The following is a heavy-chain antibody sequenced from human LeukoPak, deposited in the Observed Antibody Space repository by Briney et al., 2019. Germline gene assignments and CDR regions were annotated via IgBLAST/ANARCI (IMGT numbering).Heavy chain of an antibody. D-gene: IGHD3-10*01. CDR3: ATFGTHLN. CDR1: GFTFCSYS. CDR2: ISSSSSYI. V-gene: IGHV3-21*01. Sequence: GGSLRLSCAASGFTFCSYSMNWVRQAPGRGREWVSSISSSSSYIYYADSVKGRFTISRDNAKNSLYLQMNSLRAEDTAVYYCATFGTHLNWGQGTLVTVSS. J-gene: IGHJ4*02.